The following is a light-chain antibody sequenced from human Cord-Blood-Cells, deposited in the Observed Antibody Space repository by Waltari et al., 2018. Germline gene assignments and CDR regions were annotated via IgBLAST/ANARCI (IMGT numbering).Light chain of an antibody. Sequence: DIQMTQSPSSLSASVGDRVTITCRASQSISSYLNCYQQKPGKAPKLLIYAASSLQSGVPSRFSGSGAGTDFTLTISSLQPEDFATDYCQQSYSTPYSFGQGTKLEIK. V-gene: IGKV1-39*01. CDR2: AAS. J-gene: IGKJ2*03. CDR1: QSISSY. CDR3: QQSYSTPYS.